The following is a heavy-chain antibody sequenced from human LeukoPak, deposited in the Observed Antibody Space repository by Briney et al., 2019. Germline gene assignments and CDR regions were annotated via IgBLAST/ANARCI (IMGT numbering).Heavy chain of an antibody. CDR3: ASTILGYCSSTSCYNSNWFEP. CDR1: GGSISSSSYY. V-gene: IGHV4-39*01. CDR2: IYYSGST. Sequence: PSETLSLTCTVSGGSISSSSYYWGWIRQPPGKGLEWIGSIYYSGSTYYNPSLKSRVTISVDTSKNQFSLKLSSVTAADTAVYYCASTILGYCSSTSCYNSNWFEPWGQGTLVTVSS. J-gene: IGHJ5*02. D-gene: IGHD2-2*02.